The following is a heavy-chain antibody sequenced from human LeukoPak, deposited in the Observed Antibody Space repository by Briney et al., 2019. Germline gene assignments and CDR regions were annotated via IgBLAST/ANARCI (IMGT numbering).Heavy chain of an antibody. CDR2: IYYSGST. V-gene: IGHV4-59*01. CDR3: ARGWFRESHYYFDY. Sequence: PSETLSLTCTVSGGSISSYYWSWIRQPPGKGLEWIGYIYYSGSTNYNPSLKSRVTISVDTSKNQFSLKLSSVTAADTAVYYCARGWFRESHYYFDYWGQGTLVTASS. CDR1: GGSISSYY. D-gene: IGHD3-10*01. J-gene: IGHJ4*02.